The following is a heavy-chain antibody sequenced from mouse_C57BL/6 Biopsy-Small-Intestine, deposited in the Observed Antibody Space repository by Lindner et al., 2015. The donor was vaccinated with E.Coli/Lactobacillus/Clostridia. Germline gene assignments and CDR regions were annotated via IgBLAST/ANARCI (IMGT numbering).Heavy chain of an antibody. CDR1: GYTFTDFL. Sequence: VQLQESGPELEKTGASVKISCKASGYTFTDFLLNWVKQSRGKSLEWIGDINPKTGGTTYNQKFKGRATLTVDKSSSTAFMELRTLTSEDSAVYFCASQGYDFDYWGQGTTLTVSS. J-gene: IGHJ2*01. CDR2: INPKTGGT. CDR3: ASQGYDFDY. V-gene: IGHV1-26*01.